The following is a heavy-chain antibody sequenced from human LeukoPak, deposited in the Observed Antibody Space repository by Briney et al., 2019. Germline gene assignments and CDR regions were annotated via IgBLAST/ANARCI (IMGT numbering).Heavy chain of an antibody. Sequence: ASVKVSCKASGYTFTSYYMHWVRQAPGQGLEWMGIINPNGGSTTYAQRFQGRVTMTRDTSTSTAYMYLSSLRSEDTAVYYCARKSRVDSAAVLFDDCSQGTLVTASS. V-gene: IGHV1-46*01. J-gene: IGHJ4*02. CDR3: ARKSRVDSAAVLFDD. D-gene: IGHD5-18*01. CDR2: INPNGGST. CDR1: GYTFTSYY.